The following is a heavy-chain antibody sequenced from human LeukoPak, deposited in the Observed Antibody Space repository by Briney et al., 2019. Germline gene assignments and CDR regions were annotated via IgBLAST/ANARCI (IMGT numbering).Heavy chain of an antibody. CDR2: ISWNSGSI. J-gene: IGHJ4*02. D-gene: IGHD1-26*01. CDR3: AKDTGGATTYYFDY. Sequence: PGRSLRLSCAASGFTFDDYAMHWVRHAPGKGLEWVSGISWNSGSIGYADSVKGRFTISRDNAKNSLYLQMNSLRAEDTALYYCAKDTGGATTYYFDYWGQGTLVTVSS. CDR1: GFTFDDYA. V-gene: IGHV3-9*01.